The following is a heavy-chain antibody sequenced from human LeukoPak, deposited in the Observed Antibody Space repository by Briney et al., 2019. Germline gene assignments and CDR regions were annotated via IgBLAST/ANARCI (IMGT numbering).Heavy chain of an antibody. V-gene: IGHV1-46*03. Sequence: GASVKVSCRASGYDSITYYIHWVRQAPGQGLEWMGIIDPNGDRTGYAQKSQGRITMSRDTATSTVYMELTTLRYEDTAVYYCVREGFDYWGQGTLVTVSS. CDR3: VREGFDY. CDR1: GYDSITYY. CDR2: IDPNGDRT. J-gene: IGHJ4*02.